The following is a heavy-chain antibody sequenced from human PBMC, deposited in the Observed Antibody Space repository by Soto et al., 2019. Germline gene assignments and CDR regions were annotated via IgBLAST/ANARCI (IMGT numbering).Heavy chain of an antibody. D-gene: IGHD6-6*01. CDR3: AKERTSSTYDGMDV. V-gene: IGHV3-23*01. J-gene: IGHJ6*02. CDR2: LTWGGSA. Sequence: EVQLLESGGGLIQPGGSLRLSCAGSGFTFSDYGMNWVRQAPGKGLERVSGLTWGGSAYYAESVRGRFTISRDNSKSILYVQMNSLRVEDTAVYYCAKERTSSTYDGMDVWGQGTPVTVSS. CDR1: GFTFSDYG.